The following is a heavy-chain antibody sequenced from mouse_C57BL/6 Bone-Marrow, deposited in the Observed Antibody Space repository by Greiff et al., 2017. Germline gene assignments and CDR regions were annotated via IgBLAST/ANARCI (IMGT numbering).Heavy chain of an antibody. CDR2: IDPENGDT. D-gene: IGHD1-1*01. CDR3: TAPRDATVVATDY. J-gene: IGHJ2*01. CDR1: GFNIKDDY. V-gene: IGHV14-4*01. Sequence: EVQLQQSGAELVRPGASVKLSCTASGFNIKDDYMHWVKQRPEQGLEWIGWIDPENGDTEYASKFQGKATITADTSSNTAYLQLSSLTSEDTAVYYCTAPRDATVVATDYWGQGTTLTVSS.